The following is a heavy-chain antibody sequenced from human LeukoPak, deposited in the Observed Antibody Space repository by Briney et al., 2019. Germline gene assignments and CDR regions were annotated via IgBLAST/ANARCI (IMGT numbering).Heavy chain of an antibody. CDR1: GGSISSGSYY. CDR3: ARAPVGPAVTDYYYYYYYMDV. D-gene: IGHD4-11*01. J-gene: IGHJ6*03. Sequence: TSETLSLTCTVSGGSISSGSYYWSWIRQPAGKGLEWIGRIYTSGSTNYNPSLKSRVTISVDTSKNQFSLKLSSVTAAVTAVYYCARAPVGPAVTDYYYYYYYMDVWGKGTTVTVSS. CDR2: IYTSGST. V-gene: IGHV4-61*02.